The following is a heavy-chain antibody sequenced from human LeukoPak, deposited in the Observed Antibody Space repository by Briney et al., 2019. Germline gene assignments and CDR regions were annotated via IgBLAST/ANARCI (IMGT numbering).Heavy chain of an antibody. CDR2: IIPIFGTA. J-gene: IGHJ4*02. CDR3: ATTPVVSNFNFDY. CDR1: GGTFCSYA. V-gene: IGHV1-69*13. Sequence: ASVKVSCKASGGTFCSYAISWVRQAPGQGLEWMGGIIPIFGTANYAQKFQGRVTITADESTSTAYMELSSLRSEDTAVYYCATTPVVSNFNFDYWGQGTLVTVSS. D-gene: IGHD3-22*01.